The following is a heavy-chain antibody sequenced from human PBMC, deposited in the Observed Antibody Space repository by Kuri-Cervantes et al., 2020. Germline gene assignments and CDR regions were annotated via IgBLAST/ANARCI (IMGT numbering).Heavy chain of an antibody. D-gene: IGHD6-25*01. CDR2: IYYSGST. V-gene: IGHV4-31*02. Sequence: SCTVSGGSISSGGYYWSWIRQHPGKDLEWIGYIYYSGSTYHNPSLKSRVTISVDTSKNQFSLKLSSVTAADTAVYYCARDRLKDGYFQHWGQGTLCIVS. J-gene: IGHJ1*01. CDR3: ARDRLKDGYFQH. CDR1: GGSISSGGYY.